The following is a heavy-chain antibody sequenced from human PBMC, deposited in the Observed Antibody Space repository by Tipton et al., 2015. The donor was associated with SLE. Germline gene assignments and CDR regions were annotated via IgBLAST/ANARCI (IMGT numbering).Heavy chain of an antibody. CDR3: ARQYDILTPLQH. CDR1: GDSVSRSNYY. CDR2: IYYSGST. D-gene: IGHD3-9*01. V-gene: IGHV4-39*01. Sequence: TLSLTCTVSGDSVSRSNYYWGWIRQPPGKGLEWITSIYYSGSTNYNPSLKSRVTISVDTSKNQFSLKLSSVTAADTAVYYCARQYDILTPLQHWGQGTLVTVSS. J-gene: IGHJ1*01.